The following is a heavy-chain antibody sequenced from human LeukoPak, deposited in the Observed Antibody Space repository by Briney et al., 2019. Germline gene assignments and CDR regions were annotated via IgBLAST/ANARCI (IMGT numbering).Heavy chain of an antibody. J-gene: IGHJ3*02. D-gene: IGHD3-22*01. CDR2: ISASGGST. CDR3: AKEVYYFDTSGLYSFAFDI. CDR1: GLTFSHYA. V-gene: IGHV3-23*01. Sequence: GGSLRLSCAASGLTFSHYAMSWVRQAPGKGLEWVSAISASGGSTYYADSVKGRFTISRDNSKNTLYLQMNSLRVEDTAVYYCAKEVYYFDTSGLYSFAFDIWGQGTMVTVPS.